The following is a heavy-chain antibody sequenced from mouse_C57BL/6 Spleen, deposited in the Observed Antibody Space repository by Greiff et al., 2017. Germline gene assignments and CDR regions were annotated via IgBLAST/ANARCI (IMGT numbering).Heavy chain of an antibody. CDR2: IDPEDGDT. CDR3: TTYHYGSSPWYFDV. V-gene: IGHV14-1*01. J-gene: IGHJ1*03. CDR1: GFNIKDYY. D-gene: IGHD1-1*01. Sequence: EVQLQQSGAELVRPGASVKLSCTASGFNIKDYYMHWVKQRPEQGLEWIGRIDPEDGDTEYAPKFQGKATMTADTSSNTAYLQLSSLTSEDTAVYYCTTYHYGSSPWYFDVWGTGTTVTVSS.